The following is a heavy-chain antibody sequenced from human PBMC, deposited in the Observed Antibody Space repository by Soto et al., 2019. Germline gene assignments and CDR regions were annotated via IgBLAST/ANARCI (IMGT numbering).Heavy chain of an antibody. Sequence: GGSLRLSCAASGFTFSSYGMHWVRQAPGKGLEWVAVISYDGSNKYYADSVKGRFTISRDNSKNTLYLQMNSLRAEDTAVYYCAGDVVTARQSAFDIWGQGTMVTVS. V-gene: IGHV3-30*03. CDR3: AGDVVTARQSAFDI. CDR2: ISYDGSNK. J-gene: IGHJ3*02. D-gene: IGHD2-21*02. CDR1: GFTFSSYG.